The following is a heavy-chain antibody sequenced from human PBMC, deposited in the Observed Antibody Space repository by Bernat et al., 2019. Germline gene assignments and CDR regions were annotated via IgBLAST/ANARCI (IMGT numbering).Heavy chain of an antibody. CDR1: GFTFSDYY. J-gene: IGHJ4*02. CDR3: ARLAYYDSSGYKGFDY. CDR2: ISSSSSYT. Sequence: QVQLVESGGGLVKPGGSLRLSCAASGFTFSDYYMSWIRQAPGKGLGWVSYISSSSSYTNYADSVKGRFTISRDNAKNSLYLQMNSLRAEDTAVYYCARLAYYDSSGYKGFDYWGQGTLVTVSS. V-gene: IGHV3-11*05. D-gene: IGHD3-22*01.